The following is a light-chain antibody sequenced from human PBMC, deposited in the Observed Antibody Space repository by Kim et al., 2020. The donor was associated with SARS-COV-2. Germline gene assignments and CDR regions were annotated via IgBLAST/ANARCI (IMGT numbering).Light chain of an antibody. J-gene: IGKJ2*01. Sequence: PGKSATPSVRASRSIGSSFAGYHHKPAQAPRLLIYDAFNRATGIPARFSGSGSGTDFTLTISSLEPEDFAVYYCQQRSNWYTFGQGTKLEI. CDR2: DAF. CDR3: QQRSNWYT. CDR1: RSIGSS. V-gene: IGKV3-11*01.